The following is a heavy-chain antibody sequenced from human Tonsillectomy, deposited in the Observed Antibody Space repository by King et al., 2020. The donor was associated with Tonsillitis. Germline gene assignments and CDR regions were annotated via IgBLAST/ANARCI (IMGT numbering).Heavy chain of an antibody. CDR1: GYIFIDYY. D-gene: IGHD1-26*01. V-gene: IGHV1-2*02. CDR2: INPNNGDT. J-gene: IGHJ3*02. CDR3: ARTWELPPGAFDI. Sequence: VQLVQSGAEVKKPGASVQVSCKASGYIFIDYYMHWVRQAPGQGLEWMGWINPNNGDTKYAQKFQGRVTMTRDTSISTAYMELSWLRSDDTAVYYCARTWELPPGAFDIWGQGTLVTVSS.